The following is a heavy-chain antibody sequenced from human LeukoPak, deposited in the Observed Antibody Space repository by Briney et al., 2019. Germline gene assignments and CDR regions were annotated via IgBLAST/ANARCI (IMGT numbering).Heavy chain of an antibody. CDR2: ISGSGGST. V-gene: IGHV3-23*01. CDR3: ARVMGAKTNGGGDAFDI. Sequence: PGGSLRLSRAASGFTFSSYGMSWVRQAPGKGLEWVSAISGSGGSTYYADSVKGRFTISRDNSKNTLYLQMNSLRAEDTAVYYCARVMGAKTNGGGDAFDIWGQGTMVTVSS. D-gene: IGHD1-14*01. CDR1: GFTFSSYG. J-gene: IGHJ3*02.